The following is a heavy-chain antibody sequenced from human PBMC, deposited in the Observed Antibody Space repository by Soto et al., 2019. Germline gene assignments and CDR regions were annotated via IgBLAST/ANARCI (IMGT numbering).Heavy chain of an antibody. CDR3: ATYCSSTSCYRYYYGMDV. V-gene: IGHV1-24*01. D-gene: IGHD2-2*02. J-gene: IGHJ6*02. CDR2: FDPEDGET. CDR1: GYTLTELS. Sequence: ASVKVSCKVSGYTLTELSMHWVRQAPGKGLEWMGGFDPEDGETIYAQKFQGRVTMTEDASTDTAYMELSSLRSEDTAVYYCATYCSSTSCYRYYYGMDVWGQGTTVTVSS.